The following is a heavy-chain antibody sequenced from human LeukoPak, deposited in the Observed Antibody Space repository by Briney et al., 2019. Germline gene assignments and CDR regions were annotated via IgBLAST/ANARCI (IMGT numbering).Heavy chain of an antibody. Sequence: GGSLRLSCATSGFTFSNHAMNWVRQAPGKGLEWVSYISSSRTINYADSVKGRFTISRDNAKNSLYLQMNSLRAEDTAVYYCARDFHRRLYDSSGYYPYWGQGTLVTVSS. V-gene: IGHV3-48*01. CDR2: ISSSRTI. CDR1: GFTFSNHA. CDR3: ARDFHRRLYDSSGYYPY. J-gene: IGHJ4*02. D-gene: IGHD3-22*01.